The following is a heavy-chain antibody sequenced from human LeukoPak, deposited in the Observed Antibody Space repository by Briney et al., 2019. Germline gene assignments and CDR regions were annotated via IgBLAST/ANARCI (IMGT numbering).Heavy chain of an antibody. CDR2: ISGSGATT. J-gene: IGHJ4*02. D-gene: IGHD4-23*01. CDR1: GFTVSGYS. CDR3: AKGAILTTVAYFDY. V-gene: IGHV3-23*01. Sequence: GGSLRLSCAASGFTVSGYSMSWVRQAPGKGLEWVSTISGSGATTYYADSVKGRFTISRDNSKNTLYLQMNSLRAEDTAVYYCAKGAILTTVAYFDYWGQGTLVTVSS.